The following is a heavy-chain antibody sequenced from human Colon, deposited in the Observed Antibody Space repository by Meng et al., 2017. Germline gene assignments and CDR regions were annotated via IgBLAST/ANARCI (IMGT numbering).Heavy chain of an antibody. V-gene: IGHV4-4*02. J-gene: IGHJ4*02. CDR3: ASGRKYCSSTSCYGQFDY. CDR2: IYHSGST. D-gene: IGHD2-2*01. CDR1: GGSISSSNW. Sequence: VQVQGLGPGTVKPSGTLSLTCAVSGGSISSSNWWSWVRQPPGKGLEWIGEIYHSGSTNYNPSLKSRVTISVDKSKNQFSLKLSSVTAADTAVYYCASGRKYCSSTSCYGQFDYWGQGTLVTVSS.